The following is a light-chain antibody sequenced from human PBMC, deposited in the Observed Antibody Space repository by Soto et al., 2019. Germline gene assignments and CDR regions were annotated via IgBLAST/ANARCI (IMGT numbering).Light chain of an antibody. CDR1: QSVLYSSNNKNY. J-gene: IGKJ4*01. V-gene: IGKV4-1*01. CDR2: WAS. CDR3: QQYYTSVST. Sequence: DIVMTQSPDSLAESLGERATINCKSSQSVLYSSNNKNYLAWYQQKPGQPPKLLISWASTRESGVPDRVSGSGSGTEFTLTISSLQAEDVAVYYCQQYYTSVSTFGGGTKVEIK.